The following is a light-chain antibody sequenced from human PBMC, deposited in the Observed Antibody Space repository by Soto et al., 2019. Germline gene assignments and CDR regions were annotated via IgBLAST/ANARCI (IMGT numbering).Light chain of an antibody. V-gene: IGKV3-20*01. Sequence: EIVLTQSPGTLSLSPGERATLSCRASQSVSSSYLAWYQQKPGQAPRLLIYGASSRATGIPDRFSGSGSGTDFTLTISRLELEDFAVYYCQHYGSSSMTFGQGTKGDIK. CDR1: QSVSSSY. CDR2: GAS. CDR3: QHYGSSSMT. J-gene: IGKJ1*01.